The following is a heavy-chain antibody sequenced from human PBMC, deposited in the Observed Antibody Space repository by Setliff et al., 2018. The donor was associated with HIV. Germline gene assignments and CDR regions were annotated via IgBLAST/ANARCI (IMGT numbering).Heavy chain of an antibody. D-gene: IGHD3-3*01. CDR3: AREYYDFWSGYSDAFHI. CDR2: IIPLFGTT. Sequence: SVKVSCKASGYTFTSYGISWLKQAPGQGLEWVGEIIPLFGTTSDARKFQGRVTITADDSTTTAYMELSSPRSDDTAVYYCAREYYDFWSGYSDAFHIWGQGTMVTVSS. J-gene: IGHJ3*02. CDR1: GYTFTSYG. V-gene: IGHV1-69*13.